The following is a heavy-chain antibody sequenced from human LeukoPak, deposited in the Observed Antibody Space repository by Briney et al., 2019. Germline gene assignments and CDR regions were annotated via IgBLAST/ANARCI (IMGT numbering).Heavy chain of an antibody. D-gene: IGHD1-26*01. J-gene: IGHJ4*02. CDR3: SRESGPFCPFGH. V-gene: IGHV4-4*02. CDR1: GGSITTTNY. Sequence: PSETLSLTCGVSGGSITTTNYWSWVRQPPGGGLEWIGEISLAGRTRYNPSLKSRVNISIDKSKNHLYLNLASVTAADTAVYYCSRESGPFCPFGHWGQGTLVAVTS. CDR2: ISLAGRT.